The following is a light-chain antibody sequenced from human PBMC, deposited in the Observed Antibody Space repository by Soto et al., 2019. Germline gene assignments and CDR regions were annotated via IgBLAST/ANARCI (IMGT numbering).Light chain of an antibody. CDR3: QEPYGASPGT. CDR1: QTIRIF. V-gene: IGKV1-39*01. CDR2: SAS. J-gene: IGKJ1*01. Sequence: DIQMTQSPSSLSASVGDRVTITCRASQTIRIFLNWYQQKPGKAPDLLIYSASNLQGGVPSRFRGSGSVTDFTLTISSLQRDDGANDYCQEPYGASPGTFGQVTKVDIK.